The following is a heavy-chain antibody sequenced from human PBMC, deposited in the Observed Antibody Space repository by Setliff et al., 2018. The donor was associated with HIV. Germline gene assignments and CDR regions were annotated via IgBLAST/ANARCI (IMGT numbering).Heavy chain of an antibody. D-gene: IGHD6-6*01. CDR3: ARGHSSSTNWFFDL. J-gene: IGHJ2*01. CDR2: IIPIFGTE. Sequence: KVSCKASGGSFSNYGISWARQAPGQGLEWVGRIIPIFGTENYAQKFQGRVTITADKSTTTAYVDLNRLTSDDTAMYYCARGHSSSTNWFFDLWGRGTLVTVSS. V-gene: IGHV1-69*06. CDR1: GGSFSNYG.